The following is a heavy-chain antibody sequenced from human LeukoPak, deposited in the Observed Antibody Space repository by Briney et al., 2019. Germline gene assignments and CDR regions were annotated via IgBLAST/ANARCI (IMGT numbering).Heavy chain of an antibody. J-gene: IGHJ6*02. V-gene: IGHV4-34*01. CDR1: GGSFSGYY. CDR2: INHSGST. Sequence: PSETLSLTCDVYGGSFSGYYRSWIRQPPGKGLEYIGEINHSGSTNYNPSLKSRVTISVDTSKNQFSLKLSSVTAADTAVYYCASRPPDIVVVPAAKYGMDVWGQGTTVTVSS. D-gene: IGHD2-2*01. CDR3: ASRPPDIVVVPAAKYGMDV.